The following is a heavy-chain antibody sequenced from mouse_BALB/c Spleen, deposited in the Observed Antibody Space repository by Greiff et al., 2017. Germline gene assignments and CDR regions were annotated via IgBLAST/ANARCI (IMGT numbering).Heavy chain of an antibody. D-gene: IGHD1-1*01. CDR1: GYTFTDYN. CDR3: ARDGSSPYDAMDY. J-gene: IGHJ4*01. Sequence: EVQLQQSGPELVKPGASVKISCKASGYTFTDYNMHWVKQSHGKSLEWIGYIYPYNGGTGYNQKFKSKATLTVDNSSSTAYMELRSLTSEDSAVYYCARDGSSPYDAMDYWGQGTSVTVSS. V-gene: IGHV1S29*02. CDR2: IYPYNGGT.